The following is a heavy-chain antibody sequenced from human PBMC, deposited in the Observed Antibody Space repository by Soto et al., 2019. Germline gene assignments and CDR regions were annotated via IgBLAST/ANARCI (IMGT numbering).Heavy chain of an antibody. Sequence: GGSLRLSCSSSGFNFGDYGMTWFRQAPGKGLEWVGLIRSKSYGRTTEYAASAKDRFTISRDDFKRIAYLQMDSLKADDTAVYYCTREGKYSGYDWADYYYYMDVWGKGTTVTVSS. V-gene: IGHV3-49*03. D-gene: IGHD5-12*01. CDR2: IRSKSYGRTT. J-gene: IGHJ6*03. CDR3: TREGKYSGYDWADYYYYMDV. CDR1: GFNFGDYG.